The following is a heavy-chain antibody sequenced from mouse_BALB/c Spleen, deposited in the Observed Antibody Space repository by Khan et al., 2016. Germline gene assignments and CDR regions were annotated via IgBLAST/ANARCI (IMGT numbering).Heavy chain of an antibody. Sequence: QVQLHQSGAELVRPGSSVKISCKASGYVFSNFWMNWVKQRPGQGLEWIGQIYPGDGDTNYNGKFKGKATLTADKSSSTAYMQLSSLTSEDSAVYFCAKGNGNPYYALDHWGQGTSVTVSS. V-gene: IGHV1-80*01. D-gene: IGHD2-1*01. J-gene: IGHJ4*01. CDR3: AKGNGNPYYALDH. CDR2: IYPGDGDT. CDR1: GYVFSNFW.